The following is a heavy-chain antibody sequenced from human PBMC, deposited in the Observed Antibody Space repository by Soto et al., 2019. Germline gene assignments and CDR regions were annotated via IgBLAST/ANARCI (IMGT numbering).Heavy chain of an antibody. J-gene: IGHJ4*02. CDR3: AREQWGFDS. CDR2: IYFSGTT. D-gene: IGHD6-19*01. Sequence: SAALALTCTFSGASMSPFYWTLTHQHPGQGLELIAYIYFSGTTYLNPSLKRRLTISVDASKNQFSLELRSVTAADTAVYYCAREQWGFDSWGQGTLVTVSS. V-gene: IGHV4-31*03. CDR1: GASMSPFY.